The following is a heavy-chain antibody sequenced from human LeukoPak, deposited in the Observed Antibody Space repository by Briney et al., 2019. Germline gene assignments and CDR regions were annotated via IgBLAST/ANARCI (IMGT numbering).Heavy chain of an antibody. V-gene: IGHV1-2*02. J-gene: IGHJ4*02. CDR2: INPNTGGT. Sequence: ASVKVSCTASGYRFTHYYIHWVRQAPGQGLEWMGWINPNTGGTNYAQKFQGRVTMTRDTSISTVYMEVNRLTSEDTAIYYCARDLDYADYAQEYWGQGTLVTVSS. CDR3: ARDLDYADYAQEY. D-gene: IGHD4-17*01. CDR1: GYRFTHYY.